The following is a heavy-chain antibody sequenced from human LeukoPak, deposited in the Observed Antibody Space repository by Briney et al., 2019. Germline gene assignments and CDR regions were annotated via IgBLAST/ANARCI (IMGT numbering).Heavy chain of an antibody. J-gene: IGHJ4*02. CDR2: INHSGST. CDR3: ARTRYDYVKHFDY. Sequence: SETLSLTCAVYGGSFSGYYWSWIRQPPGKGLEWIGEINHSGSTNYSPSLKSRVTISVDTSKNQFSLKLSSVTAADTAVYYCARTRYDYVKHFDYWGQGTLVTVSS. D-gene: IGHD5-12*01. CDR1: GGSFSGYY. V-gene: IGHV4-34*01.